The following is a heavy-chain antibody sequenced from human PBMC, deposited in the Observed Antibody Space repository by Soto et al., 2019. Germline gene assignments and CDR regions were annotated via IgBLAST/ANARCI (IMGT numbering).Heavy chain of an antibody. CDR1: CYAFTTSG. V-gene: IGHV1-18*01. J-gene: IGHJ4*02. D-gene: IGHD3-22*01. CDR2: ISTYNGNT. CDR3: ASEGDSSAYLYFDY. Sequence: GASGKVSCEASCYAFTTSGITWVRQAPGQGLEWMGWISTYNGNTNYAQKLQDRVTLTTDTSTSTAYMELSSLRSEDTAMYYCASEGDSSAYLYFDYWGQGTLVTVSS.